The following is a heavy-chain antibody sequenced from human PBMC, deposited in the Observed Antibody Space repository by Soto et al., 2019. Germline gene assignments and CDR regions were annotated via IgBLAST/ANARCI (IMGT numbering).Heavy chain of an antibody. J-gene: IGHJ4*02. CDR2: IYHSGST. D-gene: IGHD5-12*01. Sequence: QVQLQESGPGLVKPSGTLSLTCAVSGGSISSSNWWSWVRQPPGKGLEWIGEIYHSGSTNYNPSLQSRLTISVDKSKIQLSLKLSSVTAADTAVYYCARGIWLQFFDYWGQGTLVTVSS. CDR1: GGSISSSNW. V-gene: IGHV4-4*02. CDR3: ARGIWLQFFDY.